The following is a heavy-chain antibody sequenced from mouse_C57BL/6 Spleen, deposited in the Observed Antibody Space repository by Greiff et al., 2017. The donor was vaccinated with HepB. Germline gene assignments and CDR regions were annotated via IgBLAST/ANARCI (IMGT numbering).Heavy chain of an antibody. CDR2: INPNYGTT. CDR1: GYSFTDYN. Sequence: VQLQQSGPELVKPGASVTLSCKASGYSFTDYNMNWVKQSNGTSLEWIGVINPNYGTTSYNQKFKGKATLTVDQSSSAAYMQLNSLTSEDSAVYYCAKDYGSSLAWFAYWGQGTLVTGSA. V-gene: IGHV1-39*01. J-gene: IGHJ3*01. D-gene: IGHD1-1*01. CDR3: AKDYGSSLAWFAY.